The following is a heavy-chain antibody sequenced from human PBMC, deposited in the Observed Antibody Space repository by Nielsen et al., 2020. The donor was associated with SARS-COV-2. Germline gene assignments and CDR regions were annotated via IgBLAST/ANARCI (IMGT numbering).Heavy chain of an antibody. Sequence: SETLSLTCAVSGGSIRNTYWGWIRQPPGKRLEWIAYSDHSWRINYNPSLKRRATISADTSKDQISLKLTFVTAADTAVDYCASLPAGTVSFDIWGQGTMVTVS. J-gene: IGHJ3*02. CDR3: ASLPAGTVSFDI. D-gene: IGHD2-2*01. CDR1: GGSIRNTY. CDR2: SDHSWRI. V-gene: IGHV4-59*08.